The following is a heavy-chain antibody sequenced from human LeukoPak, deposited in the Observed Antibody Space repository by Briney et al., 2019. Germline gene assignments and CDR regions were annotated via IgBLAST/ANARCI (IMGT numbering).Heavy chain of an antibody. D-gene: IGHD1-26*01. CDR1: GFTCSNAW. J-gene: IGHJ6*02. CDR2: IKSKTDGGTT. CDR3: PTHWSGSYYAPYYGMDV. V-gene: IGHV3-15*01. Sequence: GGSLRLSCAASGFTCSNAWMSWVRQAPGKGLEWVGRIKSKTDGGTTDYAAPVKSRFTISRDDSKNTLHLQMNSLKTEDTPVYYCPTHWSGSYYAPYYGMDVWGQGTTPTVSS.